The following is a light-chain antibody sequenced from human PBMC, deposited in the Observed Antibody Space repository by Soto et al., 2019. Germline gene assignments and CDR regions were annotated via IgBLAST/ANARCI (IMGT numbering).Light chain of an antibody. Sequence: EIVMTQSPVTLSVSPGERATLSCRASQSVSSNLAWYQQKPGQAPRLLFYGASTRATGIPARFSGGGSGTDLTLTVSTLQSEDFALYYCQQYNNWPHTFGQGTRLEMK. J-gene: IGKJ5*01. CDR1: QSVSSN. CDR3: QQYNNWPHT. CDR2: GAS. V-gene: IGKV3-15*01.